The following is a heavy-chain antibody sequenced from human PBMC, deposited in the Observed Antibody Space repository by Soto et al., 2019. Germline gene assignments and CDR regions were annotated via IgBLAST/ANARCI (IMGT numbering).Heavy chain of an antibody. D-gene: IGHD5-12*01. V-gene: IGHV1-18*04. CDR2: ISAYNGNT. J-gene: IGHJ6*02. CDR3: ARDKARYSGYDYYYYYYGMDV. CDR1: GYTFTSYG. Sequence: QVQLVQSGAEVKKPGASVKVSCKASGYTFTSYGISWVRQAPGQGLEWMGWISAYNGNTNYAQKLQGRVSMTTDTSTSTAYMELRSLRSDDTAVYYCARDKARYSGYDYYYYYYGMDVWGQGTTVTVSS.